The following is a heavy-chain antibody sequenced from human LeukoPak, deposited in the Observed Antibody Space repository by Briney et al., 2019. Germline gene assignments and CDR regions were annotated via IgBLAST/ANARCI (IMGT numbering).Heavy chain of an antibody. CDR2: INPSSGST. Sequence: GASAKVSCKASGYTFTTFCIHWVRQAPGQGPEWMGMINPSSGSTRYAQKFQGRVTMTRDMSASTVYMELSSLKSDDTAIYYCARATRGYDSGRDFDYWGQGTLVTVSS. CDR1: GYTFTTFC. V-gene: IGHV1-46*01. J-gene: IGHJ4*02. D-gene: IGHD3-10*01. CDR3: ARATRGYDSGRDFDY.